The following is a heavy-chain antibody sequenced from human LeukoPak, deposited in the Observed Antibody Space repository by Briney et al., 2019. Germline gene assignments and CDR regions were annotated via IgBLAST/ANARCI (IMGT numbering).Heavy chain of an antibody. CDR3: ARDLCGGDCYSFDY. D-gene: IGHD2-21*02. V-gene: IGHV3-23*01. CDR2: ISGSGGDT. CDR1: GFTFSNFL. J-gene: IGHJ4*02. Sequence: GGSLRLSCAASGFTFSNFLMTWVRQAPGKGPEWVSAISGSGGDTYYADSVKGRFTISRDNSKNTLYLQMNSLRAEDTAVYYCARDLCGGDCYSFDYWGQGTLVTVSS.